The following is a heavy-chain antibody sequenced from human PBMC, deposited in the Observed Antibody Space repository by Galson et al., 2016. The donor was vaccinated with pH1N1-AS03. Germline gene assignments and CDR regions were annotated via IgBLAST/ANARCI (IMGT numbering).Heavy chain of an antibody. CDR1: GFTFSDYY. CDR2: ISSGATAM. CDR3: ARGWGPGTNGLDI. V-gene: IGHV3-11*01. Sequence: SLRLSCAASGFTFSDYYMSWIRQAPGKGLEWVSHISSGATAMYYAESVKGRFTVSRANAKNSLYLQMNGLRAEDTAVYYCARGWGPGTNGLDIWGQGTKVTVS. J-gene: IGHJ6*02. D-gene: IGHD7-27*01.